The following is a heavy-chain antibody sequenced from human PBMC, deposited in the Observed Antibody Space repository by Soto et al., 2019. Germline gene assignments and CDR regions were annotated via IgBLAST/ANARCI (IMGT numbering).Heavy chain of an antibody. Sequence: PGGSLRLSCAASGFTFSSYGMHWVRQAPGKGLEWVAVISYDGSNKYYADSVKGRFTISGDNSKNTLYLQMNSLRAEDTAVYYCAKDHRITIFGVVIHNPSNYYYYGMDVWGQGTTVT. CDR3: AKDHRITIFGVVIHNPSNYYYYGMDV. CDR2: ISYDGSNK. J-gene: IGHJ6*02. V-gene: IGHV3-30*18. CDR1: GFTFSSYG. D-gene: IGHD3-3*01.